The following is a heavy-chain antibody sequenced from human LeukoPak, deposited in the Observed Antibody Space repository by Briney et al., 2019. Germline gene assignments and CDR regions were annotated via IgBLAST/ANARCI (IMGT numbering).Heavy chain of an antibody. J-gene: IGHJ4*02. CDR1: GFTFSSYV. V-gene: IGHV3-23*01. D-gene: IGHD4-17*01. CDR2: ISGSGGTT. CDR3: AKDSSTTVTTKGGPRRSFDY. Sequence: GGSLRLSCAASGFTFSSYVMSWVRQAPGKGLDWVSVISGSGGTTYYADSVKGRFTISRDDSKNTLYLQMNSLRAEDTAIYYCAKDSSTTVTTKGGPRRSFDYWGLGTLVTVSS.